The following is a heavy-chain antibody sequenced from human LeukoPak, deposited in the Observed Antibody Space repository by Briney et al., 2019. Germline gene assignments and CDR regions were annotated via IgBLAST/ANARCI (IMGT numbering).Heavy chain of an antibody. V-gene: IGHV4-59*08. D-gene: IGHD1-26*01. CDR3: ARHPLYSLFDY. Sequence: SETLSLTCTVSGDSISSSYWSWIRQPPGKELEWIGYIYYTGTTYYNPSLKSRVTMSIDTSKNQFSLKLSSVTAADTAVYHCARHPLYSLFDYWGQGSQVTVSS. CDR2: IYYTGTT. CDR1: GDSISSSY. J-gene: IGHJ4*02.